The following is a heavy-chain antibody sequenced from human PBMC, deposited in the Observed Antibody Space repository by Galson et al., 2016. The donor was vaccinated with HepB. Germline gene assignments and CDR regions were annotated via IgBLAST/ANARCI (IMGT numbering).Heavy chain of an antibody. D-gene: IGHD3-22*01. CDR2: IIPIYSTT. CDR1: GGSFSRYA. J-gene: IGHJ5*02. V-gene: IGHV1-69*13. Sequence: VKVSCKASGGSFSRYAISWVRQAPGQGLEWMGGIIPIYSTTNYAQRFQGRVTITADEPTTTAYMELSSLKSEDTAVYYCARVNSMYYSDVGGANKAWFDPWGQGTVVTVSS. CDR3: ARVNSMYYSDVGGANKAWFDP.